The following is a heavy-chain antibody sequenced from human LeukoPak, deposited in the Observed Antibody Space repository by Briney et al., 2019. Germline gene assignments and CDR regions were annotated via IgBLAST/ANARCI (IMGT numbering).Heavy chain of an antibody. Sequence: LETLSLTCTVPGGSLSSYFWSWIPPPPGKGLEWSGHIYYSWSTNYTPSRKSPVTISVDTSKNQFSLKLSSVTAADTAVYYCARESITGTTDYCGQGTLVTVSS. D-gene: IGHD1-7*01. CDR1: GGSLSSYF. J-gene: IGHJ4*02. V-gene: IGHV4-59*01. CDR3: ARESITGTTDY. CDR2: IYYSWST.